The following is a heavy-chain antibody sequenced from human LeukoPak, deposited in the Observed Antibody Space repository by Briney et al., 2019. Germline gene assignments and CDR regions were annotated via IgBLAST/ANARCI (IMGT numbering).Heavy chain of an antibody. V-gene: IGHV4-59*12. Sequence: SETLSLTCTVSGGSSSSYYWSWIRQPPGKGLEWIGYIYYSGSTNYNPSLKSRVTISVDTSKNQFSLKLRSVTAADTAVYYCARLYGNYQNYFDYWGQGTLVTVSS. CDR1: GGSSSSYY. CDR3: ARLYGNYQNYFDY. D-gene: IGHD1-7*01. CDR2: IYYSGST. J-gene: IGHJ4*02.